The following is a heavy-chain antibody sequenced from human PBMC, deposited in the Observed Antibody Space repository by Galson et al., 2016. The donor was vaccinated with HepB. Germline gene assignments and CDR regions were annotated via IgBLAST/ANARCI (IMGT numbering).Heavy chain of an antibody. D-gene: IGHD3-16*01. J-gene: IGHJ4*02. CDR2: IIPSSGST. CDR3: AREDGGPDMVTYVY. V-gene: IGHV1-46*01. Sequence: SVKVSCKASGYIFTNYYMHWVRQAPGQGPEWMGIIIPSSGSTRYEEKFEGRVTMIRDTSTSTVYMELSGLRSADTAVYHCAREDGGPDMVTYVYWGQGSQVTVSS. CDR1: GYIFTNYY.